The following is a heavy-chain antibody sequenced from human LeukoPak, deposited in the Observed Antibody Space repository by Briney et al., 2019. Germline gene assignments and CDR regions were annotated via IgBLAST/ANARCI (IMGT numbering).Heavy chain of an antibody. Sequence: SGTLSLTCAVSGGSISSSNWWSWVRQPPGKGLEWIGEIYHSGSTNYNPSLKSRVTISVDKSKNQFSLKLSSVTAADTAVYYCARHQKTYYDFWSGYSNTQFFDYWGQGTLVTVSS. CDR1: GGSISSSNW. CDR3: ARHQKTYYDFWSGYSNTQFFDY. CDR2: IYHSGST. J-gene: IGHJ4*02. V-gene: IGHV4-4*02. D-gene: IGHD3-3*01.